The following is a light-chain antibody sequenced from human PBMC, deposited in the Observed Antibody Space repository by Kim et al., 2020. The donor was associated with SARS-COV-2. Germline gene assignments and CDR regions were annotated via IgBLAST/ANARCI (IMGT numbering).Light chain of an antibody. Sequence: SYELTQPPSVSVSPGQTASITCSGDKLGDKYACWYQQKPGQSPVLVIHEDSKRPSGIPERFSGSNSGNTATLTIIGTQAMDEADYYCQAWDSSSVVFGGGTQLTVL. J-gene: IGLJ2*01. V-gene: IGLV3-1*01. CDR3: QAWDSSSVV. CDR1: KLGDKY. CDR2: EDS.